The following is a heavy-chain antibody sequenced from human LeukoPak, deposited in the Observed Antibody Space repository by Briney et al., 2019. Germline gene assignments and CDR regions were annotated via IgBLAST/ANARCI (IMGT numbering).Heavy chain of an antibody. CDR3: AREEQQLADY. V-gene: IGHV3-48*03. Sequence: PGGSLRLSCAASGFTFISYEMNWVRQAPGKGLEWVSYISSSGSTIYYADSVKGRFTISRDNAKNSLYLQLNSLRAEDTAVYYCAREEQQLADYWGQGTLVTVSS. J-gene: IGHJ4*02. D-gene: IGHD6-13*01. CDR1: GFTFISYE. CDR2: ISSSGSTI.